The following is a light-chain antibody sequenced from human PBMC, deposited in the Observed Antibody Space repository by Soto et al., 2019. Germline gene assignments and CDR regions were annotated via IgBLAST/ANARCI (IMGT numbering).Light chain of an antibody. CDR2: EVR. Sequence: QSALTQPASVSGSPGQSITISCTGTSSDVGGHDYVSWYQQHPGKAPKLIIYEVRNRPSGVSNRFSGSKSGNAASRTISGLQAEDEADYYCSSYSSTTLVFGTGTKVTVL. CDR1: SSDVGGHDY. J-gene: IGLJ1*01. CDR3: SSYSSTTLV. V-gene: IGLV2-14*01.